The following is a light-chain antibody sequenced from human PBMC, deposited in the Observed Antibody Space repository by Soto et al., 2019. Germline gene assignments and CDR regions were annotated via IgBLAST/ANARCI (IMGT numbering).Light chain of an antibody. CDR1: QSITTW. J-gene: IGKJ1*01. CDR2: VVS. V-gene: IGKV1-5*01. CDR3: QPYTMYSPCT. Sequence: IQMTQSPSTVSAYVGDSLTITCRASQSITTWLAWYQQRPRKAPNLLIYVVSSLQSGVPSRFSGSGFETEFTLNISSLESDGFANYYRQPYTMYSPCTVGQRTKVDSK.